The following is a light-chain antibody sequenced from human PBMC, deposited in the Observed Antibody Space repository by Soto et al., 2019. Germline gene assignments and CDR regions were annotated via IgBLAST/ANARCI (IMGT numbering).Light chain of an antibody. Sequence: DIQMTEAPSTLSASVVYRVSITCRASQSISSWVAWYQQKPGKAPKLLIYDASRYESGVPSRFSGSGSGTDFTLTINSLQPEDFATYSCQQSYSTPITFGQGTRLEI. CDR3: QQSYSTPIT. CDR1: QSISSW. J-gene: IGKJ5*01. CDR2: DAS. V-gene: IGKV1-5*01.